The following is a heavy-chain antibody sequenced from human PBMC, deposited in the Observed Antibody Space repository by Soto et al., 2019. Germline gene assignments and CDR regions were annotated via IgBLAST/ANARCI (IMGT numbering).Heavy chain of an antibody. CDR1: GDSVSSSDFN. J-gene: IGHJ6*02. Sequence: AEDLSLTCAVSGDSVSSSDFNWTWIRQPPGKPLDWIGYVYSTGTTNYSPSPKRRVDMSVDTPEKQISLTVRSVPAADAAAYIWARVCKLAAPLDGKSAHYYAMAVWGPCTTVTV. V-gene: IGHV4-61*08. CDR2: VYSTGTT. CDR3: ARVCKLAAPLDGKSAHYYAMAV. D-gene: IGHD6-6*01.